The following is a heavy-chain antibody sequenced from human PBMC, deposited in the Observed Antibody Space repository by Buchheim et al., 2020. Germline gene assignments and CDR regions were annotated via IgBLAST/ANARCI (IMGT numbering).Heavy chain of an antibody. D-gene: IGHD1-1*01. CDR3: ARALASTYNSFDP. Sequence: QVQLQESGPGLVKPSQTLSLTCTVSGGSIINDRYFWSWIRQPAGKGLEWIGRMSTSGIANYSPSLKNRVPILLDTTKNQFSLRLTSVTAADTARYYCARALASTYNSFDPWGLGTL. V-gene: IGHV4-61*02. J-gene: IGHJ5*02. CDR1: GGSIINDRYF. CDR2: MSTSGIA.